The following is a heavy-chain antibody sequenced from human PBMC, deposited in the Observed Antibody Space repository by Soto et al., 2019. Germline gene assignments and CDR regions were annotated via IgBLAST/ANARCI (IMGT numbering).Heavy chain of an antibody. Sequence: GGSLRLSCAASGFTFSSYSMNWVRQAPGKGLEWVSSISSSSSYIYYADSVKGRFTISRDNAKNSLYLQMNSLRAEDTAVYYCARDNGGYSGYDIDYWGQGTLVTVS. V-gene: IGHV3-21*01. J-gene: IGHJ4*02. D-gene: IGHD5-12*01. CDR1: GFTFSSYS. CDR2: ISSSSSYI. CDR3: ARDNGGYSGYDIDY.